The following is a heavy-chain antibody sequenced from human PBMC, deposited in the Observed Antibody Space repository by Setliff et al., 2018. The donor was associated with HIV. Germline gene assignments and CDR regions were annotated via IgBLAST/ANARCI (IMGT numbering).Heavy chain of an antibody. CDR2: IYYSGST. D-gene: IGHD3-16*01. CDR3: ARRTFGSGRIDP. V-gene: IGHV4-59*08. CDR1: GGSISSSY. J-gene: IGHJ5*02. Sequence: SETLSLTCTVSGGSISSSYWSWIRQPPGKGLEWIGYIYYSGSTNYNPSLKSRLTISIDTPKNQFSLNLDSVTTTDTAVYYCARRTFGSGRIDPWGQGTLVTVSS.